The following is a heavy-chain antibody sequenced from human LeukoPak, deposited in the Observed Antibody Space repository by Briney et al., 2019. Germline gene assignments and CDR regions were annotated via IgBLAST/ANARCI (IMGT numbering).Heavy chain of an antibody. CDR1: GGSMSSGGYY. Sequence: PSQTLSLTCTVSGGSMSSGGYYWSWIRQHPGEGLEWIGYISYSGSTYYKSSLRSRVIMSVDTSKNQFSLKLSSVTAADTAVYYCAILGDTTVAHDYWGQGTLVTVSS. J-gene: IGHJ4*02. CDR2: ISYSGST. CDR3: AILGDTTVAHDY. V-gene: IGHV4-31*03. D-gene: IGHD1-1*01.